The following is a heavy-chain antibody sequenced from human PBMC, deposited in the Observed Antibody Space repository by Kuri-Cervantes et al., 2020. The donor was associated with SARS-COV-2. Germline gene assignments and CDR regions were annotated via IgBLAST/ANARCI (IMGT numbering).Heavy chain of an antibody. CDR2: ISGSGGST. V-gene: IGHV3-23*01. J-gene: IGHJ3*02. CDR3: AKVRWELRRVDVLDI. D-gene: IGHD1-26*01. CDR1: GFTFSDYA. Sequence: GGSLRLSCAASGFTFSDYAMSWVRQAPGKGLEWVSGISGSGGSTYYADSVKGRFTLSRDNSKKTLYLQMNSLRADDTAVYYCAKVRWELRRVDVLDIWGQGTMVTVSS.